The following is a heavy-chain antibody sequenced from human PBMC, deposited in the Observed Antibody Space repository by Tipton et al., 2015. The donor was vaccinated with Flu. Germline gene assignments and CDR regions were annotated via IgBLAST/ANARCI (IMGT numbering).Heavy chain of an antibody. D-gene: IGHD3-22*01. Sequence: TLSLTCSVSGGSIGSPYCWGWVRQPPGKGLEWIGNICPGSPYYNPSLKSRVKLSVDRSKNQFSLKLSSVPAADPAVYYCSRGSYSLDISGYYVHFDLWGRGALATVSS. CDR3: SRGSYSLDISGYYVHFDL. J-gene: IGHJ2*01. CDR2: ICPGSP. V-gene: IGHV4/OR15-8*01. CDR1: GGSIGSPYC.